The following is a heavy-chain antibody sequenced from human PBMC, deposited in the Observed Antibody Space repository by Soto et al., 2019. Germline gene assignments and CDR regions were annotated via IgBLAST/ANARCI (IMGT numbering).Heavy chain of an antibody. J-gene: IGHJ5*02. CDR1: GDSVSSNNAP. V-gene: IGHV6-1*01. CDR2: TYYRSKWYN. CDR3: ARESRERSPPGES. D-gene: IGHD2-21*01. Sequence: SQTLSLTCAISGDSVSSNNAPWKRIRQSPSRGLEWLGRTYYRSKWYNEYAVSVKRRITINPDTSKNQFSLHLNSVTSQDTAVYRWARESRERSPPGESWGKGPLLTASS.